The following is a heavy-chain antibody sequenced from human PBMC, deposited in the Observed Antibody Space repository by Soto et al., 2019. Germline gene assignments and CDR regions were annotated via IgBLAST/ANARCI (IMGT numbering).Heavy chain of an antibody. D-gene: IGHD3-3*01. CDR3: ARGGSGYHTGRGFAGAMDV. CDR2: ISPYNGHT. J-gene: IGHJ6*02. CDR1: GYIFNGYG. Sequence: QIQLVQSGGEVKKPGASVNLSCKASGYIFNGYGISWVRQAPGQGLEWMGWISPYNGHTEYSQSLQGRLTVTADTATNTGDMERGSLRPDGTAVYYGARGGSGYHTGRGFAGAMDVWGQGTTVTVSS. V-gene: IGHV1-18*04.